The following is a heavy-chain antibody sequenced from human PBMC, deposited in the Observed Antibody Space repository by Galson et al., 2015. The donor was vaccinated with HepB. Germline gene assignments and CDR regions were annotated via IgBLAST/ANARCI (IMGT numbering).Heavy chain of an antibody. CDR1: GFTFSSYA. V-gene: IGHV3-30*04. CDR3: ARELSSGWYFFDY. CDR2: ISYDGSNK. J-gene: IGHJ4*02. Sequence: SLRLSCAASGFTFSSYAMHWVRQAPGKGLEWVAVISYDGSNKYYADSVKGRFTISRDNSTNTLYLQMNSLRGEDTAVYYCARELSSGWYFFDYWGQGTLVTVSS. D-gene: IGHD6-19*01.